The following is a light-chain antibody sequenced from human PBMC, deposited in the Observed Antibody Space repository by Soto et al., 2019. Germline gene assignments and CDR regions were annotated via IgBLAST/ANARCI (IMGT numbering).Light chain of an antibody. V-gene: IGKV1-39*01. CDR2: GAS. CDR1: QSIRNY. J-gene: IGKJ5*01. Sequence: DIQMTQSPSSLSASVGDRVTITCRASQSIRNYLNWYQQKPGKAPELLMYGASYLKSGVPTRFSGSGSGTDFTLTISSLQPEDLAIYYCQQTYTTPEITVGQGTRLEIK. CDR3: QQTYTTPEIT.